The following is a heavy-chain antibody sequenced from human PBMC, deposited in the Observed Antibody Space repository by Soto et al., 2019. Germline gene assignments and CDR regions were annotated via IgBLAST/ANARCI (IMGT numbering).Heavy chain of an antibody. CDR2: ISGSGGST. CDR1: GFTFSSYA. V-gene: IGHV3-23*01. J-gene: IGHJ4*02. D-gene: IGHD3-22*01. CDR3: AKVHYYDSSGYYYNY. Sequence: GGSLRLSCAASGFTFSSYAMSWVRQAPGKGLEWVSAISGSGGSTYYADSVKGRFTISRDNSKNTLYLQMNSLRAEDTAVYYCAKVHYYDSSGYYYNYWGQGTLVTVSS.